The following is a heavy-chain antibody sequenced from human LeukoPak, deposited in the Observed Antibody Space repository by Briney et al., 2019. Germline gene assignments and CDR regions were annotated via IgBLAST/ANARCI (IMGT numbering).Heavy chain of an antibody. CDR3: ARRDYDHDY. CDR1: GGSISFGSFY. J-gene: IGHJ4*02. Sequence: PSQTLSLTCTVSGGSISFGSFYWSWIRQPAGKRLEWIGQIYARGTSNYNPSLRSRVTISLDTSKNQFSLKLSSVTAADTAVYYCARRDYDHDYWGQGTLVTVSS. CDR2: IYARGTS. V-gene: IGHV4-61*09. D-gene: IGHD4-17*01.